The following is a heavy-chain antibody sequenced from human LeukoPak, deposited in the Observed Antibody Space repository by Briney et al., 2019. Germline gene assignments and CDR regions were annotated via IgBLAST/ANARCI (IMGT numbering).Heavy chain of an antibody. Sequence: GGSLRLSCAASGFTFSTYTMYWVRQPPGKGLEWVSIIGGSGGDIHYADSVKGRFTISRDNSKNTVYLQMNSLRGEDTAIYYCARGVGNWNYDSWGQGSLVIVSS. D-gene: IGHD1-7*01. CDR1: GFTFSTYT. CDR2: IGGSGGDI. CDR3: ARGVGNWNYDS. V-gene: IGHV3-23*01. J-gene: IGHJ5*01.